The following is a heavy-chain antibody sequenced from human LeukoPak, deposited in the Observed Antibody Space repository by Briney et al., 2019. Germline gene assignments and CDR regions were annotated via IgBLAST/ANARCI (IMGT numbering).Heavy chain of an antibody. CDR3: ATDLGYCSGGSCYARNAFDI. Sequence: ASVKVSCKVSGYTLTELSMHWVRQAPGKGLEWMGGFYPEDGETIYAQKLQGRGTMTEGTPTATAYMELSSMRSEDTAVYYCATDLGYCSGGSCYARNAFDIWGQGTMVTVSS. CDR1: GYTLTELS. V-gene: IGHV1-24*01. D-gene: IGHD2-15*01. CDR2: FYPEDGET. J-gene: IGHJ3*02.